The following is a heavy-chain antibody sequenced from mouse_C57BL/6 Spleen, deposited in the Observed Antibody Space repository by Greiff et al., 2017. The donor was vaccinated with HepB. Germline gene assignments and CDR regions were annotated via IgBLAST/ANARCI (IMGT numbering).Heavy chain of an antibody. Sequence: EVQLQQPGTELVKPGGSLKLSCAASGFTFSSYAMSWVRQTPEKRLEWVAYISSGGDYIYYADTVKGRFTISRDNARNTLYLQMSSLKSEDTAMYYCTRGSYSKSLDYWGQGTTLTVSS. CDR2: ISSGGDYI. CDR3: TRGSYSKSLDY. D-gene: IGHD2-5*01. V-gene: IGHV5-9-1*02. CDR1: GFTFSSYA. J-gene: IGHJ2*01.